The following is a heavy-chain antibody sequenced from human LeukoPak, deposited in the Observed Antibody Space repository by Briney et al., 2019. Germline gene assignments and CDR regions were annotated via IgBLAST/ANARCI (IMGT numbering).Heavy chain of an antibody. CDR2: IYYSGST. Sequence: SETLSLTCTVSGGSISSSSYYRGWIRQPPGKGLEWIGSIYYSGSTYYNPSLKSRVTISVDASKNQFSLKLSSVTAADTAVYYCARVVPYYDFWSGYYTNHPTYAAAFDYWGQGTLVTVSS. V-gene: IGHV4-39*07. D-gene: IGHD3-3*01. CDR3: ARVVPYYDFWSGYYTNHPTYAAAFDY. J-gene: IGHJ4*02. CDR1: GGSISSSSYY.